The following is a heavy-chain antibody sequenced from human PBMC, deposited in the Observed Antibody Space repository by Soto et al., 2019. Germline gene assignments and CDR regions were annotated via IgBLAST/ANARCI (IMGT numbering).Heavy chain of an antibody. CDR1: GFTFSSYG. V-gene: IGHV3-30*18. Sequence: WGSLRLSCAASGFTFSSYGMDWVRQAPGKGLEWVSFISYDGRNKDYADSVKGRFTISRDNSKNTLYLQMNSLRAEDTAVYYCAKDQVTSGWYKWSWFGPWGQGTLVTVSS. CDR2: ISYDGRNK. J-gene: IGHJ5*02. D-gene: IGHD6-19*01. CDR3: AKDQVTSGWYKWSWFGP.